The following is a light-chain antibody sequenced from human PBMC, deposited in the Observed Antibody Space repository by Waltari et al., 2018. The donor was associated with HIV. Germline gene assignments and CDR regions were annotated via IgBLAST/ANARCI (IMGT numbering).Light chain of an antibody. V-gene: IGLV2-14*03. CDR3: SSYTSSSTLWV. Sequence: QSALTQPASVSGSPGQSITISCTGTSSDVGGYNYVSWYQQHPGKAPKLMIYDVSNPPSVVSNRFSCSKSGNTASLTISGLQAEDEADYYCSSYTSSSTLWVFGGGTKLTVL. CDR1: SSDVGGYNY. J-gene: IGLJ3*02. CDR2: DVS.